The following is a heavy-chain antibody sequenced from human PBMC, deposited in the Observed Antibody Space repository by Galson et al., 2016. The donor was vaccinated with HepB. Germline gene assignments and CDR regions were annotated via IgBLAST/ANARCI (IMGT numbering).Heavy chain of an antibody. J-gene: IGHJ4*02. D-gene: IGHD2/OR15-2a*01. CDR2: IYYTGGT. V-gene: IGHV4-4*02. CDR1: GNSIDSNHW. Sequence: LSLTCTVSGNSIDSNHWWTWVRQSPGKGLEWIGEIYYTGGTNYNPSLKNRLTISIDTSRTQFSLKLTSVTAADSAVYYCAGFQNLGQLDFWGQGTLVTVSS. CDR3: AGFQNLGQLDF.